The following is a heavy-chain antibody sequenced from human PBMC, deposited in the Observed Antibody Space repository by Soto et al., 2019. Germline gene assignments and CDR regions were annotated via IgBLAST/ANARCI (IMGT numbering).Heavy chain of an antibody. CDR2: TYITGDT. V-gene: IGHV4-4*07. J-gene: IGHJ4*02. D-gene: IGHD1-26*01. CDR1: GDSISSYY. Sequence: PSETLSLTCSVSGDSISSYYWSWIRQSAGKGLEWIGRTYITGDTNYNPSLKSRVTMSLDTSKNQLSLKLRSVTAADTAVYYCAREYTEIVHGPTPFHFDYWGQGTPVTVSS. CDR3: AREYTEIVHGPTPFHFDY.